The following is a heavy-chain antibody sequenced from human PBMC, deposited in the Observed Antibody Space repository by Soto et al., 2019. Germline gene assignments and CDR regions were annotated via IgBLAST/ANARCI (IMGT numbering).Heavy chain of an antibody. CDR1: GGSISSSSYY. CDR2: IYYSGST. D-gene: IGHD6-13*01. J-gene: IGHJ6*03. CDR3: ARGSSWSELTYYYYYMDV. V-gene: IGHV4-39*01. Sequence: SETLSLTCTVSGGSISSSSYYWGWIRQPPGKGLEWIGSIYYSGSTYYNPSLKSRVTISVDTSKNQFSLKLSSVTAADTAVYYCARGSSWSELTYYYYYMDVWGKGTTVTVSS.